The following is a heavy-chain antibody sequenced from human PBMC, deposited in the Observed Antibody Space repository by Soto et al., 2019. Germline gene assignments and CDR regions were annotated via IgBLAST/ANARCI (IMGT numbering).Heavy chain of an antibody. D-gene: IGHD6-13*01. Sequence: KPSETLSLTCTVSGGSIINYYWTWIRQPAGKGLEWVGRIYSSGSASYNPSLKSRLSMSVDTSKNQFTLKPTSVTAADTALYYCARQTTYSSSWFDFWGQGTLVTVSS. CDR1: GGSIINYY. CDR2: IYSSGSA. V-gene: IGHV4-4*07. J-gene: IGHJ5*01. CDR3: ARQTTYSSSWFDF.